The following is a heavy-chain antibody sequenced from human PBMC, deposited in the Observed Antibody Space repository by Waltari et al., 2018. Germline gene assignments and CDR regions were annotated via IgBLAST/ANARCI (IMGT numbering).Heavy chain of an antibody. J-gene: IGHJ5*02. D-gene: IGHD3-10*01. V-gene: IGHV4-59*01. CDR1: GFTFSNYN. CDR2: IHYSGRT. Sequence: VQLVESGGGLVQPGGSLRLSCAASGFTFSNYNMNWVRQAPGKGLEWIGYIHYSGRTNYNPSPKSRVTISVDTSKNQFSLKLSSVTAADTAVYYCAREAGVGNWFDPWGQGTLVTVSS. CDR3: AREAGVGNWFDP.